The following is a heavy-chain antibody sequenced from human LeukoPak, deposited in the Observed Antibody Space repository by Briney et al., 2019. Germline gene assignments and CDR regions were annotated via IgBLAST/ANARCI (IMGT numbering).Heavy chain of an antibody. CDR1: GFTVSSNY. CDR2: IYSGGCT. D-gene: IGHD6-19*01. CDR3: ARERWLALDY. V-gene: IGHV3-53*01. Sequence: GGSLRLSCAASGFTVSSNYMSWVRQAPGKGLEWVSVIYSGGCTYYADSVKGRFTISRDNSKNTLYLQMNSLRAEDTAVYYCARERWLALDYWGQGTLVTVSS. J-gene: IGHJ4*02.